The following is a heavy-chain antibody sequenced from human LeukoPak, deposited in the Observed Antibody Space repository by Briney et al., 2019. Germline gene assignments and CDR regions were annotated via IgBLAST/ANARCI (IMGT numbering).Heavy chain of an antibody. CDR3: ARHRPTVLGGTLRIFDY. Sequence: PSETLSLTCTVSGGSISSSSYYWGWIRQPPGEGLEWIGSISYSGSTYYNPSLKSRVTISVDTSKNQFSLKLSPVTAADTAVYYCARHRPTVLGGTLRIFDYWSQGTLVTVSS. CDR1: GGSISSSSYY. V-gene: IGHV4-39*01. J-gene: IGHJ4*02. D-gene: IGHD1-26*01. CDR2: ISYSGST.